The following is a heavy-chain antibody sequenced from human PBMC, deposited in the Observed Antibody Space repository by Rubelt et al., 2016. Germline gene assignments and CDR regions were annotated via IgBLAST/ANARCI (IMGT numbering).Heavy chain of an antibody. Sequence: QVQLQESGPGLVKPSQTLSLTCTVSGGSISSGGYYWRWIRQHPGKGLECIGYSYYSGSTYYKPSRKSRVTISVDTSKNQFSLKLSSVTAADTAVYYCARDSGSRIFDYWGQGTLVTVSS. V-gene: IGHV4-31*03. CDR3: ARDSGSRIFDY. CDR1: GGSISSGGYY. CDR2: SYYSGST. J-gene: IGHJ4*02. D-gene: IGHD2/OR15-2a*01.